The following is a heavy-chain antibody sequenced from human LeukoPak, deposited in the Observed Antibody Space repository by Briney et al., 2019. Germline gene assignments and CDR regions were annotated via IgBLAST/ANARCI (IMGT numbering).Heavy chain of an antibody. CDR1: GCTFSSYA. J-gene: IGHJ4*02. V-gene: IGHV1-69*04. CDR2: IIPILGIA. CDR3: ARSYYYDSSGYYSG. D-gene: IGHD3-22*01. Sequence: SVKVSCKASGCTFSSYAISWVRQAPGQGLEWMGRIIPILGIANYAQKFQGRVTITADKSTSTAYMELSSLRSEDTAVYYCARSYYYDSSGYYSGWGQGTLVTVSS.